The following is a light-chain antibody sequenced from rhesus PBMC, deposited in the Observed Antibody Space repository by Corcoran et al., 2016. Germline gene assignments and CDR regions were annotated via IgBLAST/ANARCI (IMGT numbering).Light chain of an antibody. CDR1: SSDIGGYNY. Sequence: QAALTQPPSVSGSPGQSVTISCTGTSSDIGGYNYVSWYQQHPGKAPKLMIYDVSKRPSGVSDRFSAAKSGNTASLTISGLQAEDEADYDCSSYAGSNTYIFGTGTRLTVL. J-gene: IGLJ1*01. CDR2: DVS. CDR3: SSYAGSNTYI. V-gene: IGLV2-23*01.